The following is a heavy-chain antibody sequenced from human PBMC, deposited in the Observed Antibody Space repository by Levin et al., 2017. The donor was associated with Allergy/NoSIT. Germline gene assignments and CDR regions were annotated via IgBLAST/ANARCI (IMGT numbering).Heavy chain of an antibody. CDR2: IIPIFGTA. CDR1: GGTLSSYG. CDR3: ARDTRIRPTATTPSDAFDI. J-gene: IGHJ3*02. Sequence: ASVKVSCKASGGTLSSYGISWVRQAPGQGPEWMGGIIPIFGTADFAQKFQGRVTITADESSSTAYMELTSLRSEDTAVYFCARDTRIRPTATTPSDAFDIWGQGTMLTVSS. V-gene: IGHV1-69*13. D-gene: IGHD1-1*01.